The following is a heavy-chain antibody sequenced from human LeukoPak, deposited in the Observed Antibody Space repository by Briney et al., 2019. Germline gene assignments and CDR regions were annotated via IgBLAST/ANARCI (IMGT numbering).Heavy chain of an antibody. CDR1: GFTFSSYA. CDR3: ARDLGYCSSTSCHDY. V-gene: IGHV3-30*04. J-gene: IGHJ4*02. D-gene: IGHD2-2*01. Sequence: GRSLRLSCAASGFTFSSYAMHWVRQAPGKGLEWVAVISYDGSNKYYADSVKGRFTISRDNSKNTLYLQMNSLRADDTAVYYCARDLGYCSSTSCHDYWGQGTLVTVSS. CDR2: ISYDGSNK.